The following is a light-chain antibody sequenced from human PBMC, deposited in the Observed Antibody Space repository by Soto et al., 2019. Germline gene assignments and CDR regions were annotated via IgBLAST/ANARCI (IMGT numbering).Light chain of an antibody. CDR3: NSYDTSLTASYV. CDR2: GNT. V-gene: IGLV1-40*01. Sequence: QSVLTQPPSVSGAPGQRVTISCTGSSSNIGAGYEVHWYQHLPGKAPKLLIYGNTNRPSGVPNRFSGSKSGTSASLAITGLQAEPEDDSYRNSYDTSLTASYVFGGGTKVT. J-gene: IGLJ1*01. CDR1: SSNIGAGYE.